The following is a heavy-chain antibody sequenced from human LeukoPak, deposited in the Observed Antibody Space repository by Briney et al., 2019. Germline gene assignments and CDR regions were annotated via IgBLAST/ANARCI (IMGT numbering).Heavy chain of an antibody. V-gene: IGHV3-33*01. CDR1: GFTFSSYG. CDR3: ARDRDSYGSNGMDV. Sequence: GGSLRLSCAASGFTFSSYGMHWVRQAPGKGLEWVAVIWYEGSNKYYADSVKGRFTISRDNSKNTLYLQMNSLRAEDTAVYYCARDRDSYGSNGMDVWGQGTTVTVSS. D-gene: IGHD5-18*01. J-gene: IGHJ6*02. CDR2: IWYEGSNK.